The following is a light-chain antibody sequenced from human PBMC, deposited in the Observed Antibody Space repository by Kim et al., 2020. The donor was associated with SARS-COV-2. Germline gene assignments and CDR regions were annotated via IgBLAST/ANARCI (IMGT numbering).Light chain of an antibody. CDR2: DAS. CDR3: QQRFHSFT. V-gene: IGKV3-11*01. J-gene: IGKJ5*01. Sequence: DIVLTQSPVTLSLSPGERATLSCRASQSVRSYLAWYQQKPGQAPILLIYDASKRAAGIPARFSGSGSGTDFTLTIGSLEPDDFAVYHCQQRFHSFTFGQGTRLEIK. CDR1: QSVRSY.